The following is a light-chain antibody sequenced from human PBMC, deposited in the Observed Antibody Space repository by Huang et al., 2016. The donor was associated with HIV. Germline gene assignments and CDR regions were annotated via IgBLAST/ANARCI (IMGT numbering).Light chain of an antibody. CDR3: QQLNTYPLT. V-gene: IGKV1-9*01. Sequence: IQLTQSPSSLSASVGDRVTITCRASQGVRNYLAWYQQKPGKAPKLLIYGASTLQSGVPSRFSGSVSGTDFTLAISSLQPEDSATYYCQQLNTYPLTCGGGTKVEIK. J-gene: IGKJ4*01. CDR2: GAS. CDR1: QGVRNY.